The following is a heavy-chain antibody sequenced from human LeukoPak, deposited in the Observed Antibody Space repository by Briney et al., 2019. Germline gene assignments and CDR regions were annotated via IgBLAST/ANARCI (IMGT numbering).Heavy chain of an antibody. CDR3: AKDSVLLRFGEFLFPAY. CDR2: ISGSGGST. CDR1: GFTFSSYA. J-gene: IGHJ4*02. D-gene: IGHD3-10*01. Sequence: GGSLRLSCAASGFTFSSYAMSWVRQAPGKGLEWVSAISGSGGSTYYADSVKGRFTISRDNSKNTLYLQMNSLRAEDTAVYYCAKDSVLLRFGEFLFPAYWGQGTLVTVSS. V-gene: IGHV3-23*01.